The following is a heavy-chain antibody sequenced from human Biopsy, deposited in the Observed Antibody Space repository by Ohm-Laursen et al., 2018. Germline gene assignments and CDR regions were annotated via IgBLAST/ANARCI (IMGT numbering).Heavy chain of an antibody. V-gene: IGHV1-18*04. Sequence: ASVKVSCKASGYILSGYYFHWVRQAPGEGLEWMGRISGYNGNTNYAQKFQGRVTMTADTSTSTVYMEVRGLRSDDTAVYYCARVTLPLYLDYWGQGTRVSVSS. CDR1: GYILSGYY. CDR2: ISGYNGNT. CDR3: ARVTLPLYLDY. D-gene: IGHD5/OR15-5a*01. J-gene: IGHJ4*02.